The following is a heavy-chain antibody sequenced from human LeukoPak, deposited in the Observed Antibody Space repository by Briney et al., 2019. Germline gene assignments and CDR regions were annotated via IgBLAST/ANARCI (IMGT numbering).Heavy chain of an antibody. CDR3: AREGGPYRPLDY. Sequence: PSETLSLTCGVSGGPISNTNWWTWVRPPPGKGLEWIGEVNLQGSTNYNPSLKSRVAISVDKSENHISLKLTSVTAADTAVYYCAREGGPYRPLDYSGQGTLVTVAS. CDR2: VNLQGST. V-gene: IGHV4-4*02. CDR1: GGPISNTNW. J-gene: IGHJ4*02.